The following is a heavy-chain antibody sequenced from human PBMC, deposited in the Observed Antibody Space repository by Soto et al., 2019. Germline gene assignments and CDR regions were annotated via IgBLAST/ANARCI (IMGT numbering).Heavy chain of an antibody. V-gene: IGHV2-5*02. CDR3: AHRRSDGWYDCAY. Sequence: QITLKESGPTLVKPTQTVTLTCTFSGFSLSTSGVGVGWIRQPPGRALEWLALIYWDDDKRYNPSLNSRLTLTKDTSKHHVVLRMTYMDPVYTGTYYCAHRRSDGWYDCAYWGQGTLVTVSS. J-gene: IGHJ4*02. D-gene: IGHD6-19*01. CDR1: GFSLSTSGVG. CDR2: IYWDDDK.